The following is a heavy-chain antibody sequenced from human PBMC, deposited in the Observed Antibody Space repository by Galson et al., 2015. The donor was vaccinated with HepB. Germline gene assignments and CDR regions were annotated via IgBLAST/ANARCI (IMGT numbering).Heavy chain of an antibody. CDR1: GYTFTSYG. V-gene: IGHV1-18*01. D-gene: IGHD2-2*01. CDR3: HSVGVDCSSTSCVANWFDP. J-gene: IGHJ5*02. Sequence: SVKVSCKASGYTFTSYGISWVRQAPGQGLEWMGWISAYNGNTNYAQKLQGRVTMTTDTSTSTAYMELRSLRSDDTAVYYCHSVGVDCSSTSCVANWFDPWGQGTLVTVSS. CDR2: ISAYNGNT.